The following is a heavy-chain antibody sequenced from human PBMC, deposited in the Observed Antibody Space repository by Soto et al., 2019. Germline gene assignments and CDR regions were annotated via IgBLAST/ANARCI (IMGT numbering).Heavy chain of an antibody. CDR2: ISAYNGNT. V-gene: IGHV1-18*01. J-gene: IGHJ4*02. Sequence: QVQLVQSGAEVKKPGASVKVSCKASGYTFSNYGISWVRQAPGQGLEWMGWISAYNGNTKYAQKLQGRVTMTTDTASSTADVERRSLSSDATAVYYGARDAPPVDYWGQGTLVTVSS. CDR1: GYTFSNYG. CDR3: ARDAPPVDY.